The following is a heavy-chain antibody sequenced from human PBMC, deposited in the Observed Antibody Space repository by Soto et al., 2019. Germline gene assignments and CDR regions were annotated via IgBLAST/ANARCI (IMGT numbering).Heavy chain of an antibody. CDR1: GFTFSSYG. Sequence: QVQLVESGGGVVQPGRSLRLSCAASGFTFSSYGMHWVRQAPGKGLEWVAVISYDGSNKYYADSVKGRFTISRDNSKNTLYLQMNSLRAEDTAVYYCAKDYDSGRNNFDYWGQGTLVTVSS. CDR3: AKDYDSGRNNFDY. J-gene: IGHJ4*02. D-gene: IGHD1-26*01. CDR2: ISYDGSNK. V-gene: IGHV3-30*18.